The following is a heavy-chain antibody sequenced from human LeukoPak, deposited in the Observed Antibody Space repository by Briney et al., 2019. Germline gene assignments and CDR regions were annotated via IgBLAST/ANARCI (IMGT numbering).Heavy chain of an antibody. J-gene: IGHJ4*02. V-gene: IGHV3-74*01. Sequence: GGSLRLSCAASGFTFSSYWMHWVRQAPGKGLVWVSRINSGGSSTSYADSVKGRFTISRDNAKNTLYLQMNSLRAEDTAVYYCARGLVFCASCHGFNYWGQGTLVTVSS. D-gene: IGHD2-2*01. CDR2: INSGGSST. CDR3: ARGLVFCASCHGFNY. CDR1: GFTFSSYW.